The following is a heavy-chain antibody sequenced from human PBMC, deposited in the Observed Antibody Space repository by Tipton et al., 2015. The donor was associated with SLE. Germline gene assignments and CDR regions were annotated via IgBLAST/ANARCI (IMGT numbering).Heavy chain of an antibody. V-gene: IGHV3-21*03. J-gene: IGHJ2*01. Sequence: GSLRLSCTASGFTFSYYNMNWVRQAPGEGLEWVSSISSTGIYIYNADSLKGRFTISRGNAKNSLYLQMNSLRAEDTAVYYCAGDRGPEGSGWYFDLWGRGTLVTVSS. CDR1: GFTFSYYN. CDR3: AGDRGPEGSGWYFDL. CDR2: ISSTGIYI. D-gene: IGHD3-10*01.